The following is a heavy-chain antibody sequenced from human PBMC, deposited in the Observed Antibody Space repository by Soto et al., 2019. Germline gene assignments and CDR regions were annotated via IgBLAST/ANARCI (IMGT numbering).Heavy chain of an antibody. D-gene: IGHD2-21*01. V-gene: IGHV3-53*01. J-gene: IGHJ5*02. CDR2: IYSGGST. CDR1: GVTCSNRD. Sequence: LRQSWTAAGVTCSNRDMSWIREAPGKGLEWVSIIYSGGSTYYPDSVKGRFTISRDNSKNTLYLQMNNLRADDTAVYYCARLVAQGYFDPCGQGTLVSVSS. CDR3: ARLVAQGYFDP.